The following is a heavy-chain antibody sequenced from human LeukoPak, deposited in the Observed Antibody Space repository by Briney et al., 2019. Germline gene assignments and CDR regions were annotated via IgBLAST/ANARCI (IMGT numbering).Heavy chain of an antibody. V-gene: IGHV3-48*01. CDR1: GFTFSSYW. CDR2: ISSSSSTI. J-gene: IGHJ4*02. CDR3: ARGEGTGVLRYFDGLYVLDY. Sequence: GGSLRLSCTVSGFTFSSYWMNWVRQAPGKGLGWVSYISSSSSTIYYADSVKGRFTISRDNAKNSLYLQMNSLRAEDTAVYYCARGEGTGVLRYFDGLYVLDYWGQGTLVTVSS. D-gene: IGHD3-9*01.